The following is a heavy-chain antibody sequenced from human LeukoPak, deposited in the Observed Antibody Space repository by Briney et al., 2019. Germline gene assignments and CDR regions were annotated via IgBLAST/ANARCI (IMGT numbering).Heavy chain of an antibody. Sequence: GGSLRLSCAASGFTFSSYAMSWVRQAPGKGLEWVSAISGSGGSTYYADSVKGRFTISRDNSKNTLYLQMNSLRAEDTAVYYCAKDSRHYYDSSGLTLGYWGQGTLVTVSS. D-gene: IGHD3-22*01. J-gene: IGHJ4*02. CDR2: ISGSGGST. V-gene: IGHV3-23*01. CDR1: GFTFSSYA. CDR3: AKDSRHYYDSSGLTLGY.